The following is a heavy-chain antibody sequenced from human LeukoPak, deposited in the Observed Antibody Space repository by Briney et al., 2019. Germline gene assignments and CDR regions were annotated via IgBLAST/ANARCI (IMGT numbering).Heavy chain of an antibody. CDR1: GXTFRTYG. V-gene: IGHV3-33*01. J-gene: IGHJ6*02. D-gene: IGHD3-16*01. CDR2: IWYEGSNE. CDR3: ARDGGYYYYGMDV. Sequence: PGGSLRLSCAASGXTFRTYGMHWVRQTPGKGLDWVGVIWYEGSNEFYADSVHPRFTISTDNSNTPLYLQMNSLRAEDTAVYSCARDGGYYYYGMDVWGQGTTVTVSS.